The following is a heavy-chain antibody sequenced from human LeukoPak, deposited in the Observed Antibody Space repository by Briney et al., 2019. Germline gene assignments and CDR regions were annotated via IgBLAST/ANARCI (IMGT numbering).Heavy chain of an antibody. CDR1: GFTFSNYG. J-gene: IGHJ5*02. D-gene: IGHD3-10*01. CDR3: AKDLMRDRWFGES. CDR2: IRYDGNDK. V-gene: IGHV3-30*02. Sequence: GVSLRLSCAASGFTFSNYGINWVRQAPGKGLEWVAFIRYDGNDKYYAESVRGRFTISKDTSRNTLYLQMNSLRLEDTAVYYCAKDLMRDRWFGESWGQGTLVTVSS.